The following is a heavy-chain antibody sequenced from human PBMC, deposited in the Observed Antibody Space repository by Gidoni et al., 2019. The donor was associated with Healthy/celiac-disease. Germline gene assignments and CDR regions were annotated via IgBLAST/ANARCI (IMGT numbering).Heavy chain of an antibody. CDR1: GSTFTSYD. CDR3: ARRGDCSGGSCYSIDY. J-gene: IGHJ4*02. Sequence: QVQLVQSGAEVKNPGASVKVSCKASGSTFTSYDINWVRQATGQGLEWMGWWNPNRCNTGYAQKFQGRVTMTRNTSISTSDMELSSLRSEDTAVYYCARRGDCSGGSCYSIDYWGQGTLVTVSS. V-gene: IGHV1-8*01. CDR2: WNPNRCNT. D-gene: IGHD2-15*01.